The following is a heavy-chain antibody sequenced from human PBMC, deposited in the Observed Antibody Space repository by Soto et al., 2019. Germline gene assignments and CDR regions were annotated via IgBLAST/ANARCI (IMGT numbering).Heavy chain of an antibody. Sequence: EVQLVETGGGLIQPGGSLRLSCAAAGFTVSGNSMSWVRQAPGKGLEWVSVIYNGGGTYYADSVKGRFTISRDNSKNTLYLQMNSLRAEDTAVYYCARTRGSSYDYWGQGTLVTVSS. D-gene: IGHD6-6*01. V-gene: IGHV3-53*02. CDR2: IYNGGGT. J-gene: IGHJ4*02. CDR1: GFTVSGNS. CDR3: ARTRGSSYDY.